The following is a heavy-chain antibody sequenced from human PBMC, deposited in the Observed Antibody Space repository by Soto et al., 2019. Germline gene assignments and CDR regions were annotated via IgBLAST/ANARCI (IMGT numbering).Heavy chain of an antibody. CDR2: ISDSGAGT. CDR3: AKSVAAWTYDY. V-gene: IGHV3-23*01. J-gene: IGHJ4*02. Sequence: EVQQLESGGGLVQPGGSLRLSCAASGFTFSNYAMTWVRQAPGKGLDWVSAISDSGAGTDYADSVKGRFTISRDNSKSTLYLQLNSLRAEDTAVYFCAKSVAAWTYDYWGQGTLVTVFS. D-gene: IGHD1-7*01. CDR1: GFTFSNYA.